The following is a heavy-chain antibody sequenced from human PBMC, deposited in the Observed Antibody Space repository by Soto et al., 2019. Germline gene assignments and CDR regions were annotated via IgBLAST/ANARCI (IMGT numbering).Heavy chain of an antibody. CDR2: VTGSGGQI. CDR1: GFTISTYA. D-gene: IGHD2-21*01. J-gene: IGHJ4*02. V-gene: IGHV3-23*01. Sequence: EVQLWESGGGLVQPGGSLRLSCAASGFTISTYAMTWVRQAPGKGLECVSGVTGSGGQIHYADSVKGRFTISKDNSKNTLYLQMISLRDEDTALYYCAKDAVYNDGLWLMDSGDQGTLVTVSS. CDR3: AKDAVYNDGLWLMDS.